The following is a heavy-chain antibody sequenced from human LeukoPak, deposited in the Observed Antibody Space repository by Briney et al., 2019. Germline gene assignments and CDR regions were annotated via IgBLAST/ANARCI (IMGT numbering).Heavy chain of an antibody. V-gene: IGHV4-34*01. CDR2: INHSGST. CDR3: AIVVVKGKIDY. J-gene: IGHJ4*02. Sequence: SETLSLTCAVYGGSFSGYYWSWIRQPPGKGLEWIGEINHSGSTNYNPSLKSRVTISVDTSKNQFSLKLSSVTVADTAVYYCAIVVVKGKIDYWGQGTLVTVSS. CDR1: GGSFSGYY. D-gene: IGHD2-21*01.